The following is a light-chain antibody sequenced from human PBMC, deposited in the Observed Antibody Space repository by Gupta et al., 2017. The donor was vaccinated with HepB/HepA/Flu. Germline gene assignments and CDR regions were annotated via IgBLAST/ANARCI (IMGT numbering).Light chain of an antibody. CDR2: GVS. Sequence: QSALTQPASVSGSRGQSITISCTGTSSDIGIYNYVSWYLQYPGKAPRLMIYGVSNRPSGVSNRFSGSKSGNTASLTISRLQADDEADYYCSSYTSSGARVFGGGTKVTAL. J-gene: IGLJ2*01. V-gene: IGLV2-14*01. CDR3: SSYTSSGARV. CDR1: SSDIGIYNY.